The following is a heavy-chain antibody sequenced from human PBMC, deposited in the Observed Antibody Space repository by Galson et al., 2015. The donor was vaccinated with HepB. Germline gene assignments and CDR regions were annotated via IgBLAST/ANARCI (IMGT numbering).Heavy chain of an antibody. V-gene: IGHV1-46*01. CDR2: INPSGGST. CDR3: ARDFGSGSHHYYYYGMDV. CDR1: GYTFTSQY. D-gene: IGHD3-10*01. J-gene: IGHJ6*02. Sequence: SVKVSCKASGYTFTSQYMHWVRQAPGQGLEWMGIINPSGGSTSYAQKFQGRVTMTRDTSTSTVYMELRSLRSEDTAVYYCARDFGSGSHHYYYYGMDVWGQGTTVTVSS.